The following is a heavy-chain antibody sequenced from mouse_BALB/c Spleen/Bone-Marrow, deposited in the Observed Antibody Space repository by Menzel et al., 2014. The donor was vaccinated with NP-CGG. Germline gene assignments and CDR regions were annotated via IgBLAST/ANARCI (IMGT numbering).Heavy chain of an antibody. CDR2: IRNKANGYTT. J-gene: IGHJ2*01. CDR1: GFTFTDYY. Sequence: EVQVVESGGGLVQPGGSLRLSCATSGFTFTDYYMNSVRRPPGKALEWLGFIRNKANGYTTEYSASVKSRFTISRDNSQNILYLQTNTLRADDSATYYCARDKGRVFFDYWGQGTTLTVSS. V-gene: IGHV7-3*02. CDR3: ARDKGRVFFDY.